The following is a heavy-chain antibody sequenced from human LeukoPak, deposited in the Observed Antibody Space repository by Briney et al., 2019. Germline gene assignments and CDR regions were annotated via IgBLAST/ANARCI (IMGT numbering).Heavy chain of an antibody. J-gene: IGHJ4*02. CDR1: GGSISSGGYY. D-gene: IGHD3-10*01. V-gene: IGHV4-30-2*01. CDR2: IYHSGST. Sequence: SQTLSLTCTVSGGSISSGGYYWSWIRQPPGKGLEWIGYIYHSGSTYYNPSLKSRVTISVDTSKNQFSLKLSSVTAADTAVYYCAREEVGDRSSYFDYWGQGTLVTVSS. CDR3: AREEVGDRSSYFDY.